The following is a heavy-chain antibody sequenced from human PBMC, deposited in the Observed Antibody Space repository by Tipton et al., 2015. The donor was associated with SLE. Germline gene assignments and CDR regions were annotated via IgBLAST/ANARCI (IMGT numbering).Heavy chain of an antibody. V-gene: IGHV3-11*01. CDR2: ITSSGSTI. CDR1: GFTFSDYY. CDR3: ASAGGYPYYYSYMDV. J-gene: IGHJ6*03. Sequence: SLRLSCAASGFTFSDYYMSWIRQAPGKGLEWVSYITSSGSTIYYADSVKGRFTISRDNAKNSLYLQMNSLRAEDTAVYYCASAGGYPYYYSYMDVWGKGTTVTVSS. D-gene: IGHD3-16*02.